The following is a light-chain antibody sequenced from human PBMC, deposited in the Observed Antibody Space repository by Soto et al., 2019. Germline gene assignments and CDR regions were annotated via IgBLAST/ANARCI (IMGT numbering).Light chain of an antibody. Sequence: EIVLTQSPATLSLSPGERATLSCRASQSVSSSLGWYQQIPGQAPRLLIYDASNRATGILARFSGSGSGTDFTLTISSLEPEDFAGYYCQQRRNWPRTFGQGTKLEIK. CDR2: DAS. CDR3: QQRRNWPRT. J-gene: IGKJ2*01. V-gene: IGKV3-11*01. CDR1: QSVSSS.